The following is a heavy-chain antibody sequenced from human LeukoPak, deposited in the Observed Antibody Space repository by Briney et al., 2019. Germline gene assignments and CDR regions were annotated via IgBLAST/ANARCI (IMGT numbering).Heavy chain of an antibody. CDR3: ASSTRGVHEYSYGGYFDY. CDR2: INPSGGST. V-gene: IGHV1-46*01. Sequence: ASVKVSCKASGYTFTSYYMHWVRQAPGQGLEWMGIINPSGGSTSYAQKFQGRVTMTRDTSTSTVYMELSSLRSEDTAVYYCASSTRGVHEYSYGGYFDYWGQGTLVTVSS. D-gene: IGHD5-18*01. CDR1: GYTFTSYY. J-gene: IGHJ4*02.